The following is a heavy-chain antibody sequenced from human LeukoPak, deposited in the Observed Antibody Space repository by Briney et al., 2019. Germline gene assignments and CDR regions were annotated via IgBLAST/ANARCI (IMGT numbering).Heavy chain of an antibody. CDR2: INHSGST. V-gene: IGHV4-34*01. CDR1: VGSFSGYY. J-gene: IGHJ4*02. CDR3: ARVHSGYIDY. D-gene: IGHD5-12*01. Sequence: SETLSLTCAVYVGSFSGYYWSWIRQPPGKGLEGIGEINHSGSTNYNPSLKSRVTISVDPSKNQFSLKLRSVTAGDMSVYYCARVHSGYIDYWGQGTLVTVSS.